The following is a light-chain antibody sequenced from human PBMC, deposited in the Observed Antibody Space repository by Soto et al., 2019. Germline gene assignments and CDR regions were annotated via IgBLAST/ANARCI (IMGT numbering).Light chain of an antibody. J-gene: IGLJ1*01. CDR2: EVT. V-gene: IGLV2-14*01. Sequence: QSALTQPASVSGSPGQSITISCTGTSSDVGFFNYVSWYQHHPGKAPKLMIFEVTNRPSGVSIRFSGSKSGNTASLTISGLQAEDEADYYCQSYDSSLSGSVFGTGTKLTVL. CDR3: QSYDSSLSGSV. CDR1: SSDVGFFNY.